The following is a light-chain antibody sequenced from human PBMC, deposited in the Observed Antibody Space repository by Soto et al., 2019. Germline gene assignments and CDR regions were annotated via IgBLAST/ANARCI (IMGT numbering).Light chain of an antibody. CDR2: EIS. V-gene: IGKV2-24*01. J-gene: IGKJ3*01. CDR1: QSLVNNDGNTY. CDR3: MQVTQFPHT. Sequence: DLVMTQTPLSSPVTLGQPASISCRSSQSLVNNDGNTYLSWLQQRPGQPPRLLIYEISNRLSGVPDRFSGSGAGTEFTLRIDRVEAEDVGVYYCMQVTQFPHTFVPGTKVDIK.